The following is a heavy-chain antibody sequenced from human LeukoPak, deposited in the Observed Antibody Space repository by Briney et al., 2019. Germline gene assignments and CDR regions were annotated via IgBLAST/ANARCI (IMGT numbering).Heavy chain of an antibody. J-gene: IGHJ4*02. V-gene: IGHV3-23*01. CDR2: ISGSGGST. CDR1: GFTFSSYS. CDR3: AKDRDDILTGSSDY. Sequence: PGGSLRLSCAASGFTFSSYSMNWVRQAPGKGLEWVSAISGSGGSTYYADSVKGRFTISRDNSKNTLYLQMNSLRAEDTAVYYCAKDRDDILTGSSDYWGQGTLVTVSS. D-gene: IGHD3-9*01.